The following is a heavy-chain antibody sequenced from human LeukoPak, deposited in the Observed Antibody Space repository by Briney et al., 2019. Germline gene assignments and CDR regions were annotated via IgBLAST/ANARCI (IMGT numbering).Heavy chain of an antibody. J-gene: IGHJ6*03. Sequence: PGGSLRLSCAASGFTFSSYAMSWVRQAPGKGLEWVSAISGSGGSTYYADSVKGRFTISRDNSKNTLYLQMNSLRAEDTAVYYCAKTRLWQPSYYYYMDVWGKGTTVTVSS. CDR2: ISGSGGST. CDR1: GFTFSSYA. CDR3: AKTRLWQPSYYYYMDV. D-gene: IGHD2-21*01. V-gene: IGHV3-23*01.